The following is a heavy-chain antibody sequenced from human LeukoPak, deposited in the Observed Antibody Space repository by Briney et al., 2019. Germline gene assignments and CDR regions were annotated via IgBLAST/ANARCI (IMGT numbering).Heavy chain of an antibody. D-gene: IGHD3-9*01. CDR1: GYNFNTYW. J-gene: IGHJ4*02. CDR2: IYPGDSDT. Sequence: GESLKISCKGSGYNFNTYWIGWVRQMPGKGLEWMGIIYPGDSDTRYSPSFQGQVTISADKSISTAYLQWSSLKASDTAMYYCARHEVDILTYYFDYWGQGTLVTVSS. CDR3: ARHEVDILTYYFDY. V-gene: IGHV5-51*01.